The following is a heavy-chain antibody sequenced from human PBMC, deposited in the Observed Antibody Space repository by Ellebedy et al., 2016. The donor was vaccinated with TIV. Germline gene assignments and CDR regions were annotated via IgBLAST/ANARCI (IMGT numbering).Heavy chain of an antibody. D-gene: IGHD4-17*01. V-gene: IGHV1-46*01. CDR3: ARDLSYGDYSDGMDV. CDR1: GYTFTSYY. CDR2: INPSGGST. Sequence: AASVKVSCKASGYTFTSYYMHWVRQAPGQGLEWMGIINPSGGSTSYAQKFQGRVTMTRDTSTSTVYMELSSLRSEDTAVYYCARDLSYGDYSDGMDVWGQGTTVTVSS. J-gene: IGHJ6*02.